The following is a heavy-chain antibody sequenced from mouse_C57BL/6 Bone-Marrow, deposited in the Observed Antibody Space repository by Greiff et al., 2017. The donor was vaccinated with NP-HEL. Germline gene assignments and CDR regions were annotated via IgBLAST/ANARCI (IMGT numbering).Heavy chain of an antibody. J-gene: IGHJ2*01. CDR3: ARERMCGDGYYGDY. CDR1: GYTFTSYW. D-gene: IGHD2-3*01. V-gene: IGHV1-64*01. Sequence: QVQLQQPGAELVKPGASVKLSCKASGYTFTSYWMHWVKQRPGQGLEWIGMIHPNSGSTNYNEKFKSKATLTVDKSSSTAYMQLSSLTSEDSEVYYGARERMCGDGYYGDYWGQGTTLTVSS. CDR2: IHPNSGST.